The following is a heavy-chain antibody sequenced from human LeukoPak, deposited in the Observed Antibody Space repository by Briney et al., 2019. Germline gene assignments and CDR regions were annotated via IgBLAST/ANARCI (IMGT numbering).Heavy chain of an antibody. CDR2: IYPGDSDT. Sequence: GESLKISCKGSGHSFTSYWIGWVRQMPGKGLEWMGIIYPGDSDTRYSPSFQGQVTISADKSISTAYLQWSSLKASDTAMYYCARGYDYVWGSFQFFDYWGQGTLVTVSS. CDR1: GHSFTSYW. V-gene: IGHV5-51*01. J-gene: IGHJ4*02. CDR3: ARGYDYVWGSFQFFDY. D-gene: IGHD3-16*01.